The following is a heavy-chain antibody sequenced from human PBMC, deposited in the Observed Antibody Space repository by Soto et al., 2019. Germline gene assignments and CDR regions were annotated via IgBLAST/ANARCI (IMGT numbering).Heavy chain of an antibody. CDR2: FYYSGGT. J-gene: IGHJ4*02. Sequence: PSETLSLTCAVSGYSISRSYYWGWIRQPPGKGLEWIGSFYYSGGTSYNPSLRSRVTISVDTSRNQLSLQLSSVTAADTAVYYCAGDYGTIQNYFDYWGQGTLVTVSS. CDR3: AGDYGTIQNYFDY. CDR1: GYSISRSYY. D-gene: IGHD4-17*01. V-gene: IGHV4-38-2*01.